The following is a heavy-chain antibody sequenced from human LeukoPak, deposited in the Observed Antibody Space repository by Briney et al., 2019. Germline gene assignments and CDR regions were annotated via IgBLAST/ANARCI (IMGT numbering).Heavy chain of an antibody. CDR2: ISADNGNT. CDR1: GYTFTSYG. D-gene: IGHD6-13*01. CDR3: ARGPRRQQLVRDNWFDP. V-gene: IGHV1-18*04. J-gene: IGHJ5*02. Sequence: ASVKVSRKGSGYTFTSYGISWVRQAPGEGLEWMGWISADNGNTNYEQKFQGRVTMTTDTSTNTAYMELRSLRSDDTAVYYCARGPRRQQLVRDNWFDPWGQGTLVTVSS.